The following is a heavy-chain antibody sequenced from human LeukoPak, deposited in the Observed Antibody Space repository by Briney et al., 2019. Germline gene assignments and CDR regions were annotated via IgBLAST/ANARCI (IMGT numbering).Heavy chain of an antibody. CDR1: GYTLTELS. CDR3: ARDHREYSSSWYDRNWFDP. CDR2: ISAYNGNT. V-gene: IGHV1-18*01. D-gene: IGHD6-13*01. Sequence: ASVKVSCTVSGYTLTELSMHWVRQAPGQGLEWMGWISAYNGNTNYAQKLQGRVTMTTDTSTSTAYMELRSLRSDDTAVYYCARDHREYSSSWYDRNWFDPWGQGTLVTVSS. J-gene: IGHJ5*02.